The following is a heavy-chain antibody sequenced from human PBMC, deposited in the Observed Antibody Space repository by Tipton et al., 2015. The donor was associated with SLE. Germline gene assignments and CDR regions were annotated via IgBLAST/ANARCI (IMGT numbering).Heavy chain of an antibody. D-gene: IGHD2-21*01. Sequence: TLSLTCTVSGASFISHYWTWIRQSPGKGLEWIGYIHFSGSTNYNLSLKTRVTISVDTSKRHFSLKLTSVTAADTAVYYCARGGGDSVAAFDIWGQGTLVTVSS. V-gene: IGHV4-59*11. CDR1: GASFISHY. CDR2: IHFSGST. CDR3: ARGGGDSVAAFDI. J-gene: IGHJ3*02.